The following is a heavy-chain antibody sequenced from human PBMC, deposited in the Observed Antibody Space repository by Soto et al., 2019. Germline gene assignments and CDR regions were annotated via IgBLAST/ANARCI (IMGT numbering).Heavy chain of an antibody. V-gene: IGHV1-69*01. CDR3: ARASNCSSTSCPYYYYGMDV. D-gene: IGHD2-2*01. Sequence: QVQLVQSGAEVKKPGSSVKVSCKASGGTFSSYAISWVRQAPGQGLEWMGGIIPIFGTANYAQKFQGRVTITADESTSTAYMELSSLRSEDTAVYYCARASNCSSTSCPYYYYGMDVWGQGTTVTVSS. CDR2: IIPIFGTA. CDR1: GGTFSSYA. J-gene: IGHJ6*02.